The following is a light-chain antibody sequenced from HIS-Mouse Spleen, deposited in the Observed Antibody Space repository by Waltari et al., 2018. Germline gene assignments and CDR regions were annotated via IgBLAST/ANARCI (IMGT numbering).Light chain of an antibody. Sequence: QSALTQPPSVSGSPGQSVTISCTGTSSDVGSYNRVSWYQPPPGTAPKLMIYEVSNRPSGVLYRFSGSKSGNTASLTISGLQAEDEADYYCSSYTSSSTVFGTGTKVTVL. CDR1: SSDVGSYNR. CDR3: SSYTSSSTV. V-gene: IGLV2-18*02. CDR2: EVS. J-gene: IGLJ1*01.